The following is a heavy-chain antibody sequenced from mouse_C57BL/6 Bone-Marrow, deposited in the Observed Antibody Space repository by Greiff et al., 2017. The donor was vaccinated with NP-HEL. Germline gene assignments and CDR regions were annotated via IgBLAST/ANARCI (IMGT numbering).Heavy chain of an antibody. D-gene: IGHD4-1*01. J-gene: IGHJ3*01. V-gene: IGHV1-80*01. CDR3: AKNWDGAWFGY. CDR2: IYPGDGDT. Sequence: VQLQESGAELVKPGASVKISCKASGYAFSSYWMNWVKQSPGKGLEWIGQIYPGDGDTNYNGKFKGKARLTADKSSSTAYMQLSSLTSEDSAVYFCAKNWDGAWFGYWGKGTLVTVSA. CDR1: GYAFSSYW.